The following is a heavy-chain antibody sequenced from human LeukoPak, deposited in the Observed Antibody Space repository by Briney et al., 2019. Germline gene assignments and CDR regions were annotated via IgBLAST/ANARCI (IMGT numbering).Heavy chain of an antibody. J-gene: IGHJ4*02. D-gene: IGHD3-3*01. CDR2: ISSSSSYI. Sequence: KPAGSLSLSCAASGFTFSRNSMNWVRQAPGKGLEWVSSISSSSSYIYYADSVKGRFTISRDNAKNSLYLQMNSLRAEDTAVYYCARDYDFWSGYYFDYWGQGTLVTVSS. CDR3: ARDYDFWSGYYFDY. CDR1: GFTFSRNS. V-gene: IGHV3-21*01.